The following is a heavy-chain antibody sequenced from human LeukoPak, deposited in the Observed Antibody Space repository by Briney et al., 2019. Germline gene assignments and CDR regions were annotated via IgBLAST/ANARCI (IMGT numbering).Heavy chain of an antibody. V-gene: IGHV3-74*01. CDR2: INSDGSCT. Sequence: GGSLRLSCAASGFTFSSYWMHWVRQAPGKGLVWVSRINSDGSCTSYADSVKGRFTISRDNAKNTLYLQMNSLRAEDTAVYYCAKFQLGNAFDIWGQGTMVTVSS. D-gene: IGHD3-16*01. J-gene: IGHJ3*02. CDR3: AKFQLGNAFDI. CDR1: GFTFSSYW.